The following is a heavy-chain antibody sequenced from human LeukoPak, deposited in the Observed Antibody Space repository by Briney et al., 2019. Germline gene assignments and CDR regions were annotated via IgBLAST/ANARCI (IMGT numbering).Heavy chain of an antibody. CDR1: GFIVSSDY. V-gene: IGHV3-53*01. CDR3: ASGGKYCTGGACYGD. Sequence: PGGSLRLSCAAAGFIVSSDYIRWVRQTPGKGLEWVSVIYSGGSTFYADSVKGRFTISRDNSKNTVYLQMNSLRAEDTAVYYCASGGKYCTGGACYGDWGQGTLVTVSS. J-gene: IGHJ4*02. CDR2: IYSGGST. D-gene: IGHD2-8*02.